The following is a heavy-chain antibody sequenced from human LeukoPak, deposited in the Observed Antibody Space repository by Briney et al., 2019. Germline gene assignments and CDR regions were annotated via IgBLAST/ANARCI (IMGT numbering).Heavy chain of an antibody. D-gene: IGHD6-13*01. V-gene: IGHV4-4*07. Sequence: PSETLSLTCTVSGGSISSYYWSWIRQPAGKGLEWIGRIYTSGSTNYNPSLKSRVTISVDKSKNQFSLKLSSVTAADTAVYYCARDRWSYSSSSSFDYWGQGTLVTVSS. CDR2: IYTSGST. CDR1: GGSISSYY. J-gene: IGHJ4*02. CDR3: ARDRWSYSSSSSFDY.